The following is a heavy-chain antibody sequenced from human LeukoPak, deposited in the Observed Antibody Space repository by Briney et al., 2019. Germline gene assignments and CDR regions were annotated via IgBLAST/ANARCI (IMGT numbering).Heavy chain of an antibody. CDR1: GGSISSYY. J-gene: IGHJ5*02. CDR3: ARHASSVYYDSSGYYP. CDR2: IYYSGST. D-gene: IGHD3-22*01. Sequence: SETLSLTCTVSGGSISSYYWSWIRQPAGKGLERIGSIYYSGSTYYNPSLKSRVTISVDTSKNQFSLKLSSVTAADTAVYYCARHASSVYYDSSGYYPWGQGTLVTVSS. V-gene: IGHV4-59*05.